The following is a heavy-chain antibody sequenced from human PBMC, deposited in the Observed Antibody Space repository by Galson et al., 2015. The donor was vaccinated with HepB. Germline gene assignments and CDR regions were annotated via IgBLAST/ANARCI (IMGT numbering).Heavy chain of an antibody. Sequence: SVKVSCKVSGYTLTELSMHWVRQAPGKGLEWMGGFDPEDGETIYAQKFQGRVTMTEDTSTDTAYMELSSLRSEDTAVCYCAREIRQYYYGSGSYYNGPTLNFDYWGQGTLVTVSS. CDR1: GYTLTELS. J-gene: IGHJ4*02. CDR3: AREIRQYYYGSGSYYNGPTLNFDY. V-gene: IGHV1-24*01. CDR2: FDPEDGET. D-gene: IGHD3-10*01.